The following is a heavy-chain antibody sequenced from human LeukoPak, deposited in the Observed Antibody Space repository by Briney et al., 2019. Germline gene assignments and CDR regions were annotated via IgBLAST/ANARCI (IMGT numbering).Heavy chain of an antibody. J-gene: IGHJ6*04. CDR1: GFTFSSYW. Sequence: PGGPLRLSCAASGFTFSSYWMSWVRQAPGKGLEWVANIKQDGSEKYYVDSVKGRFTISRDNAKNSLYLQMNSLRAEDTAVYYCARDGHTYYYGSGSYYNAARYYYGMDVWGKGTTVTVSS. D-gene: IGHD3-10*01. CDR2: IKQDGSEK. CDR3: ARDGHTYYYGSGSYYNAARYYYGMDV. V-gene: IGHV3-7*03.